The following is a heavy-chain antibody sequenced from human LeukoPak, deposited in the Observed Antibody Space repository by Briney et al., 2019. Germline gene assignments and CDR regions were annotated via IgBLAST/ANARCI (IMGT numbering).Heavy chain of an antibody. Sequence: GGSLRLSCAASGFTFFSYSMSWVRQAPGKGLEWVAAVSDDGGRTNYADSVKGRFTISRDSSKNTLYLEMNSLRVEDTAVYYCAKHLWRDLLWFGEGYYVDFWGQGTLVTVSS. J-gene: IGHJ4*02. CDR1: GFTFFSYS. CDR2: VSDDGGRT. V-gene: IGHV3-23*01. CDR3: AKHLWRDLLWFGEGYYVDF. D-gene: IGHD3-10*01.